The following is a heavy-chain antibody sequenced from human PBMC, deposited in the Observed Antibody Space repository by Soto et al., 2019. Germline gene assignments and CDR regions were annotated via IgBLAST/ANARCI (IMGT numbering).Heavy chain of an antibody. Sequence: PGASLKISCQGSGYSFASYWIGWVRQMPGKDLEWMGIIYPGDSDTRYSPSFQGQVTISAHKSLRTSYLQWTSLKASDTALYYCARTRSFSLGFYYDGMDVWGQGTTHTVSS. CDR1: GYSFASYW. V-gene: IGHV5-51*01. CDR2: IYPGDSDT. J-gene: IGHJ6*02. D-gene: IGHD6-6*01. CDR3: ARTRSFSLGFYYDGMDV.